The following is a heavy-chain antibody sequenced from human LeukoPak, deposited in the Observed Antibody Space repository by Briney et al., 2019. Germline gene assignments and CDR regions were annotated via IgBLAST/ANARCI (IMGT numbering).Heavy chain of an antibody. CDR1: GGTFSSYA. CDR2: IIPIFGTA. V-gene: IGHV1-69*01. D-gene: IGHD3-10*01. Sequence: ASVKVSCKASGGTFSSYAISWVRQAPGQGLEWMGGIIPIFGTANYAQKFQGRVTITADESTSTAYMELSSLRSEDTAVYYCARGQSRSGSYNPYQFDYWGQGTLVTVSS. J-gene: IGHJ4*02. CDR3: ARGQSRSGSYNPYQFDY.